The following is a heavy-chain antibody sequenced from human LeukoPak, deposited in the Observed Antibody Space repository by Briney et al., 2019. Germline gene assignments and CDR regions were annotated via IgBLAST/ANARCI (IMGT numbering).Heavy chain of an antibody. D-gene: IGHD3-16*01. Sequence: PSETLSLTCAVYGGSFSGYYWSWIRQPPGKGLEWIGEINHSGSTNYNPSLKSRVTISVDTSKNQFSLKLSSVTAADTAVYYCARVEKGPYDYVWGSYTVASDYWGQRTLVTVSS. V-gene: IGHV4-34*01. CDR2: INHSGST. CDR3: ARVEKGPYDYVWGSYTVASDY. CDR1: GGSFSGYY. J-gene: IGHJ4*02.